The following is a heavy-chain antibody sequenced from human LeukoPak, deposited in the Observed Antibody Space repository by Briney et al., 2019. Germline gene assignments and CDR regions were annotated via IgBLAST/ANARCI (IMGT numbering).Heavy chain of an antibody. V-gene: IGHV4-38-2*02. Sequence: SETLSLTCTVSGYSISSGYYWGWIRQPPGKGLEWIGSIYHSGSTYYNPSLKSRVTISVDTSKNQFSLKLSSVTAADTAVYYCARDEDVAFDIWGQGTTVTVSS. CDR3: ARDEDVAFDI. CDR1: GYSISSGYY. J-gene: IGHJ3*02. CDR2: IYHSGST.